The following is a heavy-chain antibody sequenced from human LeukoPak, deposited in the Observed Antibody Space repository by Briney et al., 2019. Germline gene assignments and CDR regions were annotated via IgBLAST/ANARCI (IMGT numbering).Heavy chain of an antibody. CDR3: ARSAITMVRGVHFDY. V-gene: IGHV4-31*03. CDR2: TYYGGST. D-gene: IGHD3-10*01. CDR1: GGSLSRGGDY. Sequence: SETLSLTCTVSGGSLSRGGDYWTWIRQHPGKGLEWIGNTYYGGSTYYNPSLKSRGTISIDTSKNQFSLKLTSVTAADTAVYYCARSAITMVRGVHFDYWGQGTLVTVSS. J-gene: IGHJ4*02.